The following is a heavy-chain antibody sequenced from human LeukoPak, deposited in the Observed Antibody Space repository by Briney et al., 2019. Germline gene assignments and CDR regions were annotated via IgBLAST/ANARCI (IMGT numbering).Heavy chain of an antibody. CDR1: GFTFSNYS. V-gene: IGHV3-23*01. Sequence: PGGSLRLSCAGSGFTFSNYSINWVRQAPGKGLEWVSAISGSGGSTYYADSVKGRFTISRDNSKNTLYLQMNGLRAEDTAVYYCAKEARSGWSHYYFDYWGQGTLVTVSS. CDR2: ISGSGGST. D-gene: IGHD6-19*01. J-gene: IGHJ4*02. CDR3: AKEARSGWSHYYFDY.